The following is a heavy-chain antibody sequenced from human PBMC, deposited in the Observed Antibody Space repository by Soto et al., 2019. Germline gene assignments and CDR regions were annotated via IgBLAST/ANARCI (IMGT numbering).Heavy chain of an antibody. Sequence: SETLSLTCTVSGGSVSSGSYYWSWIRQPPGKGLEWIGYIYYSGSTNYNPSLKSRVTMSVDTSKNQFSLKLSSVTAADTAVYYSTGAVLAYRTFDYWGQGTLVTSPQ. CDR2: IYYSGST. V-gene: IGHV4-61*01. J-gene: IGHJ4*02. CDR3: TGAVLAYRTFDY. CDR1: GGSVSSGSYY. D-gene: IGHD4-4*01.